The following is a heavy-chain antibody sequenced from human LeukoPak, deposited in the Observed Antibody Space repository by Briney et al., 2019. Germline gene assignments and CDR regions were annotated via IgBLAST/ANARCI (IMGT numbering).Heavy chain of an antibody. CDR3: ARDLRDYDYVWGDAFDI. J-gene: IGHJ3*02. Sequence: ASVKVSCKASGYTFITYGITWVRQAPGQGLEWMGWISAYNGNTNYAQKAQGRVTMTTDTSTSTAYMELRSLRSDDTAVYFCARDLRDYDYVWGDAFDIWGQGTMVTVSS. D-gene: IGHD3-16*01. CDR2: ISAYNGNT. CDR1: GYTFITYG. V-gene: IGHV1-18*01.